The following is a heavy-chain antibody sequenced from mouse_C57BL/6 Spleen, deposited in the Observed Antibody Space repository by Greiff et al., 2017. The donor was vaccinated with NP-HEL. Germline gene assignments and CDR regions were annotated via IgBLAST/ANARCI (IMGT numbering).Heavy chain of an antibody. Sequence: QVQLKESGPELVKPGASVKISCTASGFAFSSSWMNWVKQRPGKGLEWIGRLYPGDGDTNYNGKFKGKATLTADKSSSTAYMQRSSLTSEDSAVYFCARYYNGSSYFAYWGQGTLVTVSA. CDR1: GFAFSSSW. CDR2: LYPGDGDT. D-gene: IGHD1-1*01. CDR3: ARYYNGSSYFAY. V-gene: IGHV1-82*01. J-gene: IGHJ3*01.